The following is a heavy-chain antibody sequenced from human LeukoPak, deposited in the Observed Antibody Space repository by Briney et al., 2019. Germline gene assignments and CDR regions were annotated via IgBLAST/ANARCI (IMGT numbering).Heavy chain of an antibody. V-gene: IGHV1-2*06. CDR3: PRDEESHYGDAFDY. CDR2: INPNSAGT. Sequence: ASVKGSCKASGYTFTGYYIHWVRQAPGQRLECMGLINPNSAGTNYAQKFQGKVTMTRDTSLRTAYMELSRLTSDDPAVYYCPRDEESHYGDAFDYWGQGTLVTVSS. CDR1: GYTFTGYY. J-gene: IGHJ4*02. D-gene: IGHD4-17*01.